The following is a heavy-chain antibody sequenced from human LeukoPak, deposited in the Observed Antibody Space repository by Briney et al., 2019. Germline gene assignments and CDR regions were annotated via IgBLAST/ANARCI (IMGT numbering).Heavy chain of an antibody. CDR1: GFTFSNAW. V-gene: IGHV3-15*01. J-gene: IGHJ4*02. Sequence: GGSLRLSCAASGFTFSNAWMSWVRQAPGKGLEWVGRSKSKTDCWTTDYAAPVKGRFTISRDDSKNPLYLQMNSLKAEDTAVYYCTTTYPARIAAAGKAPYFDYWGQGTLVTVSS. CDR2: SKSKTDCWTT. D-gene: IGHD6-13*01. CDR3: TTTYPARIAAAGKAPYFDY.